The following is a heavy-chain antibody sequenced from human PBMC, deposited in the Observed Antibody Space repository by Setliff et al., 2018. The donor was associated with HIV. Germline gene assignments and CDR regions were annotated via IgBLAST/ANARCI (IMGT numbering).Heavy chain of an antibody. Sequence: ASGYTFTGYYMHWVRQAPGQGLEWMGWINPNSGGTNYAQKFQGRVTMTRDTSISTAYMELSRLRSDDTAVYYCARNQGDSSGWYAGDFWGHGTLVTVSS. CDR1: GYTFTGYY. J-gene: IGHJ4*01. CDR3: ARNQGDSSGWYAGDF. D-gene: IGHD6-19*01. CDR2: INPNSGGT. V-gene: IGHV1-2*02.